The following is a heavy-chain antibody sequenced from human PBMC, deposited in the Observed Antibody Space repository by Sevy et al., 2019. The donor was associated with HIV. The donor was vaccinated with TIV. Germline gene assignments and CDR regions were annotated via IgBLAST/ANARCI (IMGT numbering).Heavy chain of an antibody. J-gene: IGHJ5*02. V-gene: IGHV3-21*01. D-gene: IGHD3-3*01. Sequence: RQAQTLSLTCAASGFTFSSYSMNWVRQAPGKGLEWVSSISSSRSYIYYADSVKGRFTISRDNAKNSLYLQMNSLRAEDTAVYYCARDLRSITIFGVPYGQFDPWGQGTLVTVSS. CDR3: ARDLRSITIFGVPYGQFDP. CDR1: GFTFSSYS. CDR2: ISSSRSYI.